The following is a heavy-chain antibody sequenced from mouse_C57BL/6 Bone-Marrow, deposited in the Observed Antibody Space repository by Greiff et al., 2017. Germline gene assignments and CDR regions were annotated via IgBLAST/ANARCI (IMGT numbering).Heavy chain of an antibody. Sequence: QVQLQQSGAELARPGASVKLSCKASGYTFTSYGISWVKQRTGQGLEWIGEIYPRSGNTYYNEKFKGQATLTADKSSSTAYMELRSLTSEDSAVYVCARWDESNDLYAMEDGGKGTTGNVSA. CDR2: IYPRSGNT. J-gene: IGHJ4*01. CDR3: ARWDESNDLYAMED. D-gene: IGHD2-12*01. V-gene: IGHV1-81*01. CDR1: GYTFTSYG.